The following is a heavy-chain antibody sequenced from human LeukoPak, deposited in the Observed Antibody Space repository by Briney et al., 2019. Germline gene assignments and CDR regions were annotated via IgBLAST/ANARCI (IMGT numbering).Heavy chain of an antibody. CDR2: TSSSSSYI. CDR1: GFSFSSYS. Sequence: PGGSLRLSCAASGFSFSSYSMNWVRQAPGKGLEWVSCTSSSSSYIFYADSVKGRFTISRDNAKNSLYLQMNSLRAEDTAVYYCARDPTSVTPGAFDYWGPGTLVTVSS. CDR3: ARDPTSVTPGAFDY. V-gene: IGHV3-21*01. D-gene: IGHD4-11*01. J-gene: IGHJ4*02.